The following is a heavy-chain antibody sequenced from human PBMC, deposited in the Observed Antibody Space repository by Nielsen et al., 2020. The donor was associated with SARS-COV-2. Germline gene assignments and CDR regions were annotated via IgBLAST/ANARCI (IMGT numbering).Heavy chain of an antibody. J-gene: IGHJ6*02. CDR3: ARDLAGVSVVDTFYFYYSAMDV. CDR1: GFTFSSYW. Sequence: GESLKISCAASGFTFSSYWMSWVRQAPGKGLEWVANIKKDGSEKYYVDSVKGRFTVSRDNAKKSLYLQINSLRAEDTAVYYCARDLAGVSVVDTFYFYYSAMDVWGQGTTVAVSS. CDR2: IKKDGSEK. D-gene: IGHD5-18*01. V-gene: IGHV3-7*01.